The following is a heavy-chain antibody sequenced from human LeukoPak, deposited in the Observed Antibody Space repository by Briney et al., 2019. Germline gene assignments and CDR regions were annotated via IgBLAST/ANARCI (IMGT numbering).Heavy chain of an antibody. CDR2: RWNDGSNK. J-gene: IGHJ6*02. CDR1: GFPFRYLV. D-gene: IGHD4-17*01. CDR3: ARGNGDYVSGLDV. Sequence: GGPLSLPCEPSGFPFRYLVIHWFRKAPGKGLEGVAVRWNDGSNKYYEDSVKGRVAISRDNSKNTLYLQMNSLRAEETSVYYCARGNGDYVSGLDVWGQGTTVTVSS. V-gene: IGHV3-33*01.